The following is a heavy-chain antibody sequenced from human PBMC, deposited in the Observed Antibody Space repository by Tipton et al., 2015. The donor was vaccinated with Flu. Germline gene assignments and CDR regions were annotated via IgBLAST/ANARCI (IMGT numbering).Heavy chain of an antibody. J-gene: IGHJ1*01. CDR1: GGSISRYY. D-gene: IGHD6-19*01. CDR3: AREKDSRGSEYFQH. V-gene: IGHV4-4*07. Sequence: TLSLTCTVSGGSISRYYWSWIRQSVGKGPEWIGRTHTSGNTNYNSSFGSRLTMSVDTSKSQFSMTLTSVTVADTAVYYCAREKDSRGSEYFQHWGQGTLVTVSS. CDR2: THTSGNT.